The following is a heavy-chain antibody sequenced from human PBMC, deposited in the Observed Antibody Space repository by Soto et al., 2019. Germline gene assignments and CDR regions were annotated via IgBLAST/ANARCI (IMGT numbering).Heavy chain of an antibody. CDR3: ARGRFLEWLLSGWFDP. Sequence: SETLSLTCTVSGGSISSGDYYWSWIRQPPGKGLEWIGYIYYSGSTYYNTSLKSRITISVDTSKNQFSLKLSSVTAADTAVNYFARGRFLEWLLSGWFDPWGQGTLVTVSS. CDR2: IYYSGST. CDR1: GGSISSGDYY. J-gene: IGHJ5*02. D-gene: IGHD3-3*01. V-gene: IGHV4-30-4*01.